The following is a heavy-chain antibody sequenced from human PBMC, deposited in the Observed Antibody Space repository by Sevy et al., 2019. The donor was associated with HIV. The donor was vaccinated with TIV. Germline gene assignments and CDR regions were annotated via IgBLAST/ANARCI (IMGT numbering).Heavy chain of an antibody. V-gene: IGHV4-34*01. CDR1: GGSFSGYY. D-gene: IGHD3-3*01. CDR2: INHSGST. CDR3: ARGRTIFGVVTTYNWFDP. J-gene: IGHJ5*02. Sequence: SETLSLTCAVYGGSFSGYYWSWIRQPPGKGLEWIGEINHSGSTNYNPSLKGRVTISVDTSKNQFSLKLSSVTAADTAVYYCARGRTIFGVVTTYNWFDPWGQGTLVTVSS.